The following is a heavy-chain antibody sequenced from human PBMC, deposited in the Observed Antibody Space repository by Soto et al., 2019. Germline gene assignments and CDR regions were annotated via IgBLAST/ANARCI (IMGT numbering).Heavy chain of an antibody. Sequence: PSETLSLTCTVSGGSVRSGGYYWSWIRQPPGKGLECIGYISDSGSTNYNASLKSRVTISVDTSKNQSSLKLTSVTAADTALYYCAGDRGQVRAYTYGSNAYYYYGIDVWGQGTTVTVSS. CDR3: AGDRGQVRAYTYGSNAYYYYGIDV. V-gene: IGHV4-61*08. J-gene: IGHJ6*02. D-gene: IGHD5-18*01. CDR1: GGSVRSGGYY. CDR2: ISDSGST.